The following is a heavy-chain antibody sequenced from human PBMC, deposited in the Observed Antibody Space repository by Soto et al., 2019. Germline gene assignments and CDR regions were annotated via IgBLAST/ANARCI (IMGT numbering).Heavy chain of an antibody. J-gene: IGHJ4*02. CDR3: ARGSSFTYYLDY. Sequence: SETLSLTCSVSGTSINKYYWAWLRQSPGKGLEWIGYVYNSEITNYNPSLESRVTISVDTSRTQFSLRLSSVTAADTAAYYCARGSSFTYYLDYWGQGTLVTVSS. V-gene: IGHV4-59*01. CDR1: GTSINKYY. D-gene: IGHD3-10*01. CDR2: VYNSEIT.